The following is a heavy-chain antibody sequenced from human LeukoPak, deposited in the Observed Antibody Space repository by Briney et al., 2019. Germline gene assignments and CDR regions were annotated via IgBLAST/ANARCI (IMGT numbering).Heavy chain of an antibody. J-gene: IGHJ4*02. CDR1: GFTFSTYW. CDR3: ARGTYYYDSSGYKLDY. V-gene: IGHV3-48*04. D-gene: IGHD3-22*01. CDR2: ISSSGFTM. Sequence: GGSLRLSCAASGFTFSTYWMSWVRQAPGKGLEWVSYISSSGFTMYYADSVEGRFSISRDNAKNSLYLQMNSLRVEDTAVYYCARGTYYYDSSGYKLDYWGQGTLVTVSS.